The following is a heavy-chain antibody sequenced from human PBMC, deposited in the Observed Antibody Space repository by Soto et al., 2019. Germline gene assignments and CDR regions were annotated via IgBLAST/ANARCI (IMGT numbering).Heavy chain of an antibody. J-gene: IGHJ3*02. V-gene: IGHV1-18*04. Sequence: ASVKFSCTASGYTFTSYGISWVRQAPGQGLEWMGWISAYNGNTNYAQKLQGRVTMTTDTSTSTAYMELRSLRSDDTAVYYCARDHRSGDEPAKYYYSSGAPPNAFDIWGQGTMVTVSS. CDR2: ISAYNGNT. CDR3: ARDHRSGDEPAKYYYSSGAPPNAFDI. D-gene: IGHD3-10*01. CDR1: GYTFTSYG.